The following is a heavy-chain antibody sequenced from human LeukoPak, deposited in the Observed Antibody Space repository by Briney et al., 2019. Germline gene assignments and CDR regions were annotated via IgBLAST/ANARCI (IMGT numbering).Heavy chain of an antibody. J-gene: IGHJ4*02. CDR1: GYSISSGYY. CDR2: IYHSGST. D-gene: IGHD6-6*01. V-gene: IGHV4-38-2*02. Sequence: SETLSLTCTVSGYSISSGYYWGWIRQPPGKGLEWIGSIYHSGSTYYNPSLKSRVTISVDTSKNQFSLKLSSVTAADTAVYYCATMSSIAARAFNYYFDYWGQGTLVTVSS. CDR3: ATMSSIAARAFNYYFDY.